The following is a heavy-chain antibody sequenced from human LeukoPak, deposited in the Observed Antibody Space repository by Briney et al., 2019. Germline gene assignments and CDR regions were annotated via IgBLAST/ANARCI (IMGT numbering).Heavy chain of an antibody. CDR3: ARDPGSVVCSSTSCYEYNWFDP. V-gene: IGHV3-74*01. J-gene: IGHJ5*02. CDR2: INSDGSST. Sequence: GGSLRLSCAASGFTFSSYWMHWVRQAPGKGLVWVSRINSDGSSTSYADSVKGRFTISRDNAKNTLYLQMNSLRAEDTAVYYCARDPGSVVCSSTSCYEYNWFDPWGQGTLVTVSS. D-gene: IGHD2-2*01. CDR1: GFTFSSYW.